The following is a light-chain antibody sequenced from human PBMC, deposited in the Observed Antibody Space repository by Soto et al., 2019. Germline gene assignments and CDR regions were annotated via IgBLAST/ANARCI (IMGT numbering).Light chain of an antibody. J-gene: IGLJ1*01. CDR1: SSDIGFYNS. CDR2: EVS. Sequence: QSVLTQPASVSGSPGQSITISCTGTSSDIGFYNSVSWYQQHPGKATKLMIYEVSNRPSGVSDRFSASKSGNTASLTISGLQAEDEADYYCSSYTSTSTLYVFGTGTKVTVL. V-gene: IGLV2-14*01. CDR3: SSYTSTSTLYV.